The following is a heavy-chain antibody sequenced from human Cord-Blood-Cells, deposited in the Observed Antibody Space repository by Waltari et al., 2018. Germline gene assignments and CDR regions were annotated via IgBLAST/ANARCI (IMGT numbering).Heavy chain of an antibody. CDR3: AREGVVIGPFDY. D-gene: IGHD3-22*01. Sequence: EVQLVESGGGLVQPGGSLRLSCAASGLTLSSYWMHWVRQAPGKGLVWVSRINSDGSSTSYADSVKGRFTISRDNAKNTLYLQMNSLRAEDTAVYYCAREGVVIGPFDYWGQGTLVTVSS. CDR2: INSDGSST. V-gene: IGHV3-74*01. J-gene: IGHJ4*02. CDR1: GLTLSSYW.